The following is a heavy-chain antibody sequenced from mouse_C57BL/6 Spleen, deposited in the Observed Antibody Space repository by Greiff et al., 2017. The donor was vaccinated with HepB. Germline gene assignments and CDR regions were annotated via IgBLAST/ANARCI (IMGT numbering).Heavy chain of an antibody. V-gene: IGHV5-4*03. J-gene: IGHJ2*01. CDR2: ISDGGSYT. CDR1: GFTFSSYA. Sequence: EVKLVESGGGLVKPGGSLKLSCAASGFTFSSYAMSWVRQTPEKRLEWVATISDGGSYTYYPDNVKGRFTISRDNAKNNLYLQMSHLKSEDTAMYYCARGEGYSNFDYWGQGTTLTVSS. CDR3: ARGEGYSNFDY. D-gene: IGHD2-5*01.